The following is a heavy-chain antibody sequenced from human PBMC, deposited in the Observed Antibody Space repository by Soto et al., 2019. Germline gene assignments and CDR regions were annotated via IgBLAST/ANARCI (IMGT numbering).Heavy chain of an antibody. V-gene: IGHV3-23*01. J-gene: IGHJ5*02. Sequence: EVQLLESGGGLVQPGGSLRLSCAASGFTFSSYAMSWVRQAPGKGLEWVSAISGSGGSTYYADSVKGRFTISRDNSKNPLYLQMNSLRAEDTAVYYCAKDRGGVVIISNNWFDPWGQGTLVTVSS. D-gene: IGHD3-3*01. CDR2: ISGSGGST. CDR3: AKDRGGVVIISNNWFDP. CDR1: GFTFSSYA.